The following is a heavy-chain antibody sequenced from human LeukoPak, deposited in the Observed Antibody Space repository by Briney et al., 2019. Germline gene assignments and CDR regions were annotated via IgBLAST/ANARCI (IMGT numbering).Heavy chain of an antibody. V-gene: IGHV3-23*01. D-gene: IGHD6-13*01. CDR2: ISGSGEST. Sequence: GGSLRLSCAASGLTFSNYGMAWVRQAPGKGLEGVSDISGSGESTYNADSVKGRFTISRDNSKNTLYLQMNRLRAEDTAVYYCAKDSRTTYDSSWLYYFDSWGQGTLVTVSS. CDR1: GLTFSNYG. CDR3: AKDSRTTYDSSWLYYFDS. J-gene: IGHJ4*02.